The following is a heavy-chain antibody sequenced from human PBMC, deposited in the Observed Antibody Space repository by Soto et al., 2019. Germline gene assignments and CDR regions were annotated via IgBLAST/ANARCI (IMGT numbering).Heavy chain of an antibody. CDR2: ISGYNGDT. V-gene: IGHV1-18*01. Sequence: GASVKVSCKASGGTFSSYAISWVRQAPGQGLEWMGWISGYNGDTNYAQKLQGRVTMTIDTSTSTAYMELRSLTSDDTAVYYCAREDRDRETGLVPAAIDGMDVWGQGTTVTVSS. J-gene: IGHJ6*02. CDR1: GGTFSSYA. D-gene: IGHD2-2*01. CDR3: AREDRDRETGLVPAAIDGMDV.